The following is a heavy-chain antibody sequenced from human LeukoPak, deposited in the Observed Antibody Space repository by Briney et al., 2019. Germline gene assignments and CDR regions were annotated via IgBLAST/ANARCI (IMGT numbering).Heavy chain of an antibody. Sequence: SQTLSLTCTVSGDSISNGDYYWSWIRQHPEKGLECIGHIYYSGATYYNPSLKSRVTISVDKSKNQFSLKLSSVTAADTAVYYYATHPPGSWGQGTLVTVSS. V-gene: IGHV4-31*09. CDR1: GDSISNGDYY. CDR2: IYYSGAT. CDR3: ATHPPGS. J-gene: IGHJ5*02.